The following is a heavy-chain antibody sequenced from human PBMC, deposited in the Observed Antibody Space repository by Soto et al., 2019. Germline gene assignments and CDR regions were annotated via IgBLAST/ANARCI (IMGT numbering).Heavy chain of an antibody. CDR2: IYYSGST. CDR1: GGSVGSTIYY. D-gene: IGHD3-16*02. V-gene: IGHV4-39*01. J-gene: IGHJ4*02. CDR3: ARHLSTYDYIWGSYRPYYFDY. Sequence: SETLSLTCTVSGGSVGSTIYYWGWIRQPPGKGLEWIGSIYYSGSTYFNPSLKSRVTISVDTSKSQFSLRLTSVTAADTAVYYCARHLSTYDYIWGSYRPYYFDYWGQGTLVTVSS.